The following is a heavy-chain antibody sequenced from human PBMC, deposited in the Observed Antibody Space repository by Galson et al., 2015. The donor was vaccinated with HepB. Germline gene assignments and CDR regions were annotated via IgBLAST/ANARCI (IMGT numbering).Heavy chain of an antibody. Sequence: LSLTCTVSGGSISSSYWRWIRQPPGKGLEWIGYISYSGRTNYNPSLKSRVTISVDTSKNQFSLKLRSVTAADTAVYYCARLPPLEWLPYDAFDIWGQGTMVTVSS. J-gene: IGHJ3*02. D-gene: IGHD3-3*01. V-gene: IGHV4-59*08. CDR1: GGSISSSY. CDR2: ISYSGRT. CDR3: ARLPPLEWLPYDAFDI.